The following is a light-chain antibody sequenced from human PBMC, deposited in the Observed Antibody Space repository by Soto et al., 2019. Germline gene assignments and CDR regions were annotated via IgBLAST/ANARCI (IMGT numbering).Light chain of an antibody. CDR2: DAS. CDR1: QSVSNN. Sequence: MVLAQSPGSQSLSPGKIDTICCRSSQSVSNNFLAWYQQKPGQAPRLLISDASNRATGVPARFSGSGSGTDFTLTISSLEPEDFAVYYCQQRSSWPPTFGQGTRLEIK. J-gene: IGKJ5*01. V-gene: IGKV3-11*01. CDR3: QQRSSWPPT.